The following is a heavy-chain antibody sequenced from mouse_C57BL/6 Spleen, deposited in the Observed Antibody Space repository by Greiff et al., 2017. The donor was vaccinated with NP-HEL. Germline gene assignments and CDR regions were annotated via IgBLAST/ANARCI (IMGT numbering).Heavy chain of an antibody. V-gene: IGHV1-82*01. CDR2: IYPGDGDT. J-gene: IGHJ1*03. Sequence: VQLQQSGPELVKPGASVKISCKASGYAFSSSWMNWVKQRPGKGLEWIGRIYPGDGDTNYNGKFKGKATLTADKSSSTAYMQLSSLTSEDSAVYFCARNWDYGSSYWYVDVWGTGTTVTVSS. CDR3: ARNWDYGSSYWYVDV. CDR1: GYAFSSSW. D-gene: IGHD1-1*01.